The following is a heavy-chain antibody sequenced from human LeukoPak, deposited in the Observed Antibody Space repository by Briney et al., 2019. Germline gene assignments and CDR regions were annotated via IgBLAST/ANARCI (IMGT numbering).Heavy chain of an antibody. Sequence: GGALRLSCEGPGLTFSSNIMISVREAPGKGLEWVSSIRGDSTETRHADSLMGRFTISRDNAKKSLYLQMNSLRAEDTAVYYCARGHFGVVLDYWGQGTLVTVSS. CDR1: GLTFSSNI. V-gene: IGHV3-21*01. D-gene: IGHD3-3*01. CDR3: ARGHFGVVLDY. J-gene: IGHJ4*02. CDR2: IRGDSTET.